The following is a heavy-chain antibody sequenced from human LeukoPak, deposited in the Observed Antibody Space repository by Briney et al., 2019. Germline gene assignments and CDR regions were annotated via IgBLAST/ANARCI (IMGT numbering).Heavy chain of an antibody. CDR1: GGSFSGYY. D-gene: IGHD5-12*01. J-gene: IGHJ4*02. V-gene: IGHV4-34*01. CDR2: INHSGST. CDR3: ATARSVSGYDLFDY. Sequence: PSEPLSLTCAVYGGSFSGYYWSWIRQPPGKGLGWIGEINHSGSTNYNPSLKSRVTISVDTSKNQFSLKLSSVTAADTAVYYCATARSVSGYDLFDYWGQGTLVTVSS.